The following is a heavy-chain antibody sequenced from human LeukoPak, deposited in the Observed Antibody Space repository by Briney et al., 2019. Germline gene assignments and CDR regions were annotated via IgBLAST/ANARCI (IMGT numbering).Heavy chain of an antibody. D-gene: IGHD3-10*01. CDR2: ISSSGSTI. J-gene: IGHJ6*03. CDR3: ASGSGSYRTPYYYMDV. CDR1: GFTFSNYE. V-gene: IGHV3-48*03. Sequence: GSLLLSCAASGFTFSNYEMNCVRPAPGKGLEWVSYISSSGSTIYYADSVKGRFTISRDNAKNSLYLQMNSLRAEDTAVYYCASGSGSYRTPYYYMDVWGTGTTVTVSS.